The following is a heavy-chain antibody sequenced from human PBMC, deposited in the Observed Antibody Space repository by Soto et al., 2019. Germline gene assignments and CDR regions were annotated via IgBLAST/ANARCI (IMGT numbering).Heavy chain of an antibody. CDR2: ISSSGSDI. V-gene: IGHV3-48*02. J-gene: IGHJ4*02. D-gene: IGHD2-15*01. Sequence: EVQLVESGGGLVQPGGSLRLSYAASGFSFSTHYMNWVRQAPGKGLEWVSCISSSGSDIYYTDSVKGRFTISRDNAKNSLYLQMNSLRDEDTAVYYCARDFKDGMAVATFDYWGQGALVTVSS. CDR3: ARDFKDGMAVATFDY. CDR1: GFSFSTHY.